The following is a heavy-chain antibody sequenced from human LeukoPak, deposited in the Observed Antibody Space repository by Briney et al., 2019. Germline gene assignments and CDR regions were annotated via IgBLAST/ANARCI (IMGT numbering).Heavy chain of an antibody. V-gene: IGHV3-23*01. Sequence: GGSLRLSCAASGFTLSSYAMSWVRQAPGKGLEWVSAISGSGGSRYYADSVKGRFTISRDNSKNTLYLQMNSLRAEDTAVYYCTKDRQNCGGDCVSGPNFQHWGQGTLVTVSS. J-gene: IGHJ1*01. CDR1: GFTLSSYA. CDR3: TKDRQNCGGDCVSGPNFQH. D-gene: IGHD2-21*02. CDR2: ISGSGGSR.